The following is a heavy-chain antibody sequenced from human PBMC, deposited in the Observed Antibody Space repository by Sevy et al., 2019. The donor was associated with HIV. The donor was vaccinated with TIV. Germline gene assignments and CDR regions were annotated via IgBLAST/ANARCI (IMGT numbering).Heavy chain of an antibody. D-gene: IGHD3-22*01. J-gene: IGHJ4*02. CDR2: ISGSGGST. V-gene: IGHV3-23*01. CDR3: AKDPPYYYDSSGYYPPDY. Sequence: GGSLRLSCAVSGFSFDSYGMTWVRQAPGKGLEWVSAISGSGGSTYYADSVKGRFTISRDNSKNTLYLQMNSLRAEDTAVYYCAKDPPYYYDSSGYYPPDYWGQGTLVTVSS. CDR1: GFSFDSYG.